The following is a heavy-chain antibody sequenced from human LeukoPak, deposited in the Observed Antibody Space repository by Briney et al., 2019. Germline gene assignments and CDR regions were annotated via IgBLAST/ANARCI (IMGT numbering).Heavy chain of an antibody. CDR1: GGSISSGNYY. D-gene: IGHD3-22*01. V-gene: IGHV4-61*02. CDR2: INPSGNT. Sequence: PSQTLSLTCTVSGGSISSGNYYWSWIRQPPGKGLEWIGRINPSGNTNYNPSLKSRVTISVDTSKNQFSLKLSSVTAADTAVYYCARRASGYSFFDYWGQGTLVTVSS. CDR3: ARRASGYSFFDY. J-gene: IGHJ4*02.